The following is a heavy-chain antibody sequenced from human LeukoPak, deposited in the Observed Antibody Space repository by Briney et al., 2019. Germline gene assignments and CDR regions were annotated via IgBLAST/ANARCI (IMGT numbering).Heavy chain of an antibody. J-gene: IGHJ4*02. CDR2: INHSGST. Sequence: KASETLSLTCAVYGGSFSGYYWSWIRQPPGKGLEWIGEINHSGSTNYNPSLKSRFTRSVDTSKNQFSLKLSSVTAADTAVYYCARDGDYTIDYWGQGTLVTVSS. V-gene: IGHV4-34*01. D-gene: IGHD4-17*01. CDR1: GGSFSGYY. CDR3: ARDGDYTIDY.